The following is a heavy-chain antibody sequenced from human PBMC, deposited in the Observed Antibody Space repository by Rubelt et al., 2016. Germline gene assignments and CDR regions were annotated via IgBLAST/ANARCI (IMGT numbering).Heavy chain of an antibody. CDR1: GDTLSVFS. J-gene: IGHJ3*02. V-gene: IGHV1-24*01. Sequence: QVQLVQSGAVLKKPGASVTVSCKVSGDTLSVFSIHRVRQAPGKGLGWMGGFDGEDGETVYAQNFQGRLIMTEDTSTDTAYMELSRLTSADTAVYYCSTADSSSWYDATDTWGQGTMVTVSS. CDR3: STADSSSWYDATDT. D-gene: IGHD6-13*01. CDR2: FDGEDGET.